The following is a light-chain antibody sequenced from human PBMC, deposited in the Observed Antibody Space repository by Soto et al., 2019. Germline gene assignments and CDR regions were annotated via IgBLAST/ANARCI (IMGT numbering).Light chain of an antibody. CDR1: SSYVGGYNY. J-gene: IGLJ1*01. CDR3: SAYTTGNTRQIV. V-gene: IGLV2-14*01. Sequence: QSVLTQPASVSGSPGQSITLSCTGTSSYVGGYNYVSWYQQHPGKAPKFMVYDGSNRPSGVSNLFSGSKAGNPASLTISGLQAEDDADYYCSAYTTGNTRQIVFGTGTKLTVL. CDR2: DGS.